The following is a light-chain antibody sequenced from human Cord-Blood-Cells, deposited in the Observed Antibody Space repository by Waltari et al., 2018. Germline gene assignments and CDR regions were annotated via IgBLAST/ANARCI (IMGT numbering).Light chain of an antibody. CDR1: SSDVGGYTY. CDR3: SSYTSSSTYV. CDR2: DVS. Sequence: QSALTPSVSVSGSPGQSITIPCTGTSSDVGGYTYVFWYQQHPGKAPKLMIYDVSNRPSGVSNRFSGSKSGNTASMTISGLQAEDEADYYCSSYTSSSTYVFGTGTKVTVL. V-gene: IGLV2-14*03. J-gene: IGLJ1*01.